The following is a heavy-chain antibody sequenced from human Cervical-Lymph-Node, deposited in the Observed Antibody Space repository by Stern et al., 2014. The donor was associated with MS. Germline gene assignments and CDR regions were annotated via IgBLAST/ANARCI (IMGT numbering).Heavy chain of an antibody. V-gene: IGHV1-46*01. CDR1: GYNFTNYY. J-gene: IGHJ5*02. D-gene: IGHD6-13*01. Sequence: QVQLVQSGAEVKKPGASVKVSCKASGYNFTNYYVHWVRQVPGQGLEWMGIINPSGGSTSYAQKFQGRVTLTRDTSTSTVYMDLTSLRSEDTAVYYCARDKVYSSSPNWFDPWGQGTLVTVAS. CDR3: ARDKVYSSSPNWFDP. CDR2: INPSGGST.